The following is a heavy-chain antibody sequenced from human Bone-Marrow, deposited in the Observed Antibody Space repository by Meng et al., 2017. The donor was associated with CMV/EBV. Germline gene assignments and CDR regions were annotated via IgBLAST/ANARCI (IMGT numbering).Heavy chain of an antibody. J-gene: IGHJ6*02. CDR1: GFTFSSYW. V-gene: IGHV3-74*01. Sequence: GESLKISCAAAGFTFSSYWMHWVRQAPGKGLVWVSRINSDGSSTSYADSVTGGFTISRDNDKKTLYLQMNSLRAEDTAGYYCARVRDYGMDVWGQGTKVTVSS. CDR3: ARVRDYGMDV. CDR2: INSDGSST.